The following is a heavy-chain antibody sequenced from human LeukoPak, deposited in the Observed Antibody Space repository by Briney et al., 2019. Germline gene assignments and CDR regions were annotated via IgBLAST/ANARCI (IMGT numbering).Heavy chain of an antibody. D-gene: IGHD3-16*01. Sequence: SGPTLVNPTQTLTLTCTFSGFSLSTSGVCVSWIRQPPGKALECLARIDWDDTKYYSTSLKTRLTISKDTSKNQVVLTMTNMDPVDTATYYCARTAAYPSPPDYWGQGTLVTVSS. CDR2: IDWDDTK. CDR1: GFSLSTSGVC. V-gene: IGHV2-70*11. CDR3: ARTAAYPSPPDY. J-gene: IGHJ4*02.